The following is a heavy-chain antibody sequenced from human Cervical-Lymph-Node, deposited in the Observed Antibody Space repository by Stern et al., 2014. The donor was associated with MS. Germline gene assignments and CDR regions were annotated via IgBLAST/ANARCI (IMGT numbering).Heavy chain of an antibody. CDR2: IWPSGSA. D-gene: IGHD5-18*01. Sequence: QVQLQESGPGLVKPSQTLSLTCTVSGDSINSGSFYWSWIRQPAGKGLEWIGRIWPSGSAFYFPSLQRRAAITTKTSQNPFSPKLPSVTAADTAIYFCASGYRFFDYWGQGILVTVSS. J-gene: IGHJ4*02. CDR3: ASGYRFFDY. CDR1: GDSINSGSFY. V-gene: IGHV4-61*02.